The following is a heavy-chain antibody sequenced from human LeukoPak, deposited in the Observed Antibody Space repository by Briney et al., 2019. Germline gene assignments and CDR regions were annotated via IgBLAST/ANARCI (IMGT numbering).Heavy chain of an antibody. J-gene: IGHJ4*02. CDR2: ISGSGGTT. Sequence: PGGSLRLSCAVSGFSFSSYAMSWLRQAPGKGLEWVSGISGSGGTTFYADSVKGRFTISRDNSKNSLHLQLDSLRAEDTANYYCARGGGSYLLDHWRQGTLVTASP. V-gene: IGHV3-23*01. CDR3: ARGGGSYLLDH. CDR1: GFSFSSYA. D-gene: IGHD3-16*02.